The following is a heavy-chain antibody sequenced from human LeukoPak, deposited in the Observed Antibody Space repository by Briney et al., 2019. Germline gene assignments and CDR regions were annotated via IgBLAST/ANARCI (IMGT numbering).Heavy chain of an antibody. CDR3: ARAPWSHLGD. CDR2: IYYSGST. D-gene: IGHD3-3*01. V-gene: IGHV4-39*01. CDR1: GGSISSSSYY. Sequence: SETLSLTCTVSGGSISSSSYYWGWIRQPPGKGLEWIGSIYYSGSTYYNPSLKSRVTISVDTSKNQFSLKLSSVTAADTAVYYCARAPWSHLGDWGQGTLVTVSS. J-gene: IGHJ4*02.